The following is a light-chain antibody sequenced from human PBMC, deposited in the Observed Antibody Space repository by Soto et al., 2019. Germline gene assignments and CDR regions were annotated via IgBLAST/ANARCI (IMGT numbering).Light chain of an antibody. J-gene: IGKJ3*01. CDR1: QSISSW. V-gene: IGKV1-5*03. CDR3: QQYNSYPLT. CDR2: KAS. Sequence: DIQMTQSPSTLSASVGDRVTITCRASQSISSWLAWYQQKPGKAPKLLIYKASNLESGVPSRFSGSGSETEVTLTISSLQPDDFATYYCQQYNSYPLTFGPGTKVDI.